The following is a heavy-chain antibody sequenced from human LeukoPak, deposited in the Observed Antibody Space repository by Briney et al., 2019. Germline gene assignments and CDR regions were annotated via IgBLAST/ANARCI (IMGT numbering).Heavy chain of an antibody. D-gene: IGHD6-19*01. CDR2: IYYSGST. Sequence: SETLSITCTVSGGSISSYYWSWIRQPPGKGLEWIGYIYYSGSTNYNPSLKSRVTISVDTSKNQFSLKLSSVTAADTAVYYCARGVGGWYWAGSLNWFDPWGQGTLVTVSS. CDR1: GGSISSYY. CDR3: ARGVGGWYWAGSLNWFDP. J-gene: IGHJ5*02. V-gene: IGHV4-59*01.